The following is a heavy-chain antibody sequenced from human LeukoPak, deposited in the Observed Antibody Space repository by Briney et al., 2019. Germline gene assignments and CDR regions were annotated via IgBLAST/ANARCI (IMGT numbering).Heavy chain of an antibody. J-gene: IGHJ4*02. V-gene: IGHV3-30-3*01. CDR1: GFTFSSYA. D-gene: IGHD6-19*01. Sequence: GGSLRLSCAASGFTFSSYAMHWVRQAPGKGLEWVAVISYDGSNKYYADSVKGRFTISRDNSKNSLYLQMNSLRAEDTAVYYCARGIAVAANYFDYWGQGTLVTVSS. CDR3: ARGIAVAANYFDY. CDR2: ISYDGSNK.